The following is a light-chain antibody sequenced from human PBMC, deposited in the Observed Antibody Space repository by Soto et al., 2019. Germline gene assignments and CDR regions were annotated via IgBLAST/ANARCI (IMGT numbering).Light chain of an antibody. V-gene: IGKV3-20*01. CDR2: GAS. CDR3: QHYGNSPPSVT. Sequence: EILFAQVPDTLSLSPGDRATLSWRASQSVSSEYLVWYQQRPGQAPRLLIYGASSRATGIPVRFSGSGSGTDFTLTISRLEPEDFAVYYCQHYGNSPPSVTFGPGTKVDIK. CDR1: QSVSSEY. J-gene: IGKJ3*01.